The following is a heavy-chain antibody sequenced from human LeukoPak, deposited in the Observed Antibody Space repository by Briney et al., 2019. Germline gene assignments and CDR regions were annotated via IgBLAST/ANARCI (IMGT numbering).Heavy chain of an antibody. Sequence: GGSLRLSCAASGFTVSSNYMSWVRQAPGKGLEWVSVIYRGGSTYYADSVKGRFTISRDNSKNTLYLQMNSLRAEDTAVYYCARAQYYYDSSGYCYFDYWGQGTLVTVSS. CDR2: IYRGGST. V-gene: IGHV3-53*01. CDR3: ARAQYYYDSSGYCYFDY. CDR1: GFTVSSNY. D-gene: IGHD3-22*01. J-gene: IGHJ4*02.